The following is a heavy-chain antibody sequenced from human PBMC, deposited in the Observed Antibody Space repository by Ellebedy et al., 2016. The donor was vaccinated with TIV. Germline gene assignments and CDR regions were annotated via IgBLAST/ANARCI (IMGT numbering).Heavy chain of an antibody. J-gene: IGHJ4*02. Sequence: ASVKVSXKASGYTFTSYAMHWVRQAPGQRLEWMGWINAGNGNTKYSQKFQGRVTITKDTSASTAYMELSSLRSEDTAVYYCARGVYPWYYFDYWGQGTLVTVSS. D-gene: IGHD6-13*01. CDR1: GYTFTSYA. CDR2: INAGNGNT. V-gene: IGHV1-3*01. CDR3: ARGVYPWYYFDY.